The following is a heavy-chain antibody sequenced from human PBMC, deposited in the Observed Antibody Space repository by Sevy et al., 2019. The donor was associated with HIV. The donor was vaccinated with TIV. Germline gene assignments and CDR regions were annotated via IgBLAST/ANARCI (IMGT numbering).Heavy chain of an antibody. CDR1: GFTFDDYG. CDR2: INWNGGCT. Sequence: GGSLRLSCAASGFTFDDYGMSWVRQAPGKGLEWVSGINWNGGCTGYADSMKGRFTISRDNAKNSLYLQMNSLRVEDTALYYCARGAFGQFFDYWGPGTLVTVSS. J-gene: IGHJ4*02. V-gene: IGHV3-20*04. CDR3: ARGAFGQFFDY. D-gene: IGHD3-10*01.